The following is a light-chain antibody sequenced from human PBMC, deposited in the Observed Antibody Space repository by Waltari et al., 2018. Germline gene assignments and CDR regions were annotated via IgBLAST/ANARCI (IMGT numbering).Light chain of an antibody. V-gene: IGKV4-1*01. Sequence: DIVMTQSPDSLAVPLGERAPINCKSSQSLLYNSNNKNYLAWYQQKPGQPPKMLICWASARESGVPGRFSGSVSGTDFTLTISSLQAEDVAVYDCQQYYATPRTFGPGTKVDIK. CDR3: QQYYATPRT. CDR2: WAS. J-gene: IGKJ3*01. CDR1: QSLLYNSNNKNY.